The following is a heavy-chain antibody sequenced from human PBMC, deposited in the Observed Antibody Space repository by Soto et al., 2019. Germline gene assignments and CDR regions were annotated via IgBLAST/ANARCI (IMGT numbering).Heavy chain of an antibody. D-gene: IGHD5-12*01. Sequence: QVQLVESGGGVVQPGRSLRLSCAASGFTFSSYGMHWVRQAPGKGLEWVAVISYDGSNKYYADSVKGRFTISRDNSKNTLYLQMISLRAEDTAVYYCAKEAEMATTPLFDYWGQGTLVTVSS. CDR2: ISYDGSNK. CDR3: AKEAEMATTPLFDY. V-gene: IGHV3-30*18. J-gene: IGHJ4*02. CDR1: GFTFSSYG.